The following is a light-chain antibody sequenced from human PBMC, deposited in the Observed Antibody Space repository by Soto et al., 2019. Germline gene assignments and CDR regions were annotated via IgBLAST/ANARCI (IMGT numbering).Light chain of an antibody. CDR2: SAS. V-gene: IGKV1-39*01. Sequence: DLQMAQSPSYLPTSVGDRVTISCRASQTIFNYVTWYQQKPGEAPRLLIFSASRVQNGIPSRFSGSGSGTDFTLTITNVQPEDFATYFCQQTHSVPRTFGQGTRLEI. CDR3: QQTHSVPRT. CDR1: QTIFNY. J-gene: IGKJ2*01.